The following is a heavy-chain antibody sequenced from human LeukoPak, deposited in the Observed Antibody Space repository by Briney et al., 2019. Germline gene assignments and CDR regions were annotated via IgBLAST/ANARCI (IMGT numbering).Heavy chain of an antibody. CDR1: GYTFTSYA. CDR3: AREVEAVRIAAAGNWFDP. CDR2: IIPIFGTA. Sequence: SVKVSCKASGYTFTSYAISWVRRAPGQGLEWMGGIIPIFGTANYAQKFQGRVTITADESTSTAYMELSSLRSEDTAVYYCAREVEAVRIAAAGNWFDPWGQGTLVTVSS. V-gene: IGHV1-69*13. D-gene: IGHD6-13*01. J-gene: IGHJ5*02.